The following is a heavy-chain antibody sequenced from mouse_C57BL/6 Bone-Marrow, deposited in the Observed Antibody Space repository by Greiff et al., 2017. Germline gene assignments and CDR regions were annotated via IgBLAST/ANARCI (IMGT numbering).Heavy chain of an antibody. CDR3: TKPYDYGAWFAY. CDR1: GFTFSNYW. CDR2: IRLKSDNYAT. Sequence: EVKLVESGGGLVQPGGSMKLSCVASGFTFSNYWMNWVRQSPEKGLEWVAQIRLKSDNYATHYAESVKGRFTISRDDSKSSVYLQMNNLRAEDTGIYYCTKPYDYGAWFAYWGQGTLVTVSA. D-gene: IGHD2-4*01. J-gene: IGHJ3*01. V-gene: IGHV6-3*01.